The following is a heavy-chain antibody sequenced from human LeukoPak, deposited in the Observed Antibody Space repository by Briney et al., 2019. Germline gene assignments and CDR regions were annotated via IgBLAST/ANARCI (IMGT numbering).Heavy chain of an antibody. CDR2: IYYSGST. CDR3: AREKDVAFDI. J-gene: IGHJ3*02. CDR1: GGSISSYY. V-gene: IGHV4-59*01. Sequence: PSETLSLTCTVSGGSISSYYWNWIRQSPGKGLEWIGYIYYSGSTNYNPSLKSRVTISVDTSKSQFSLKLSSVTAADTAVYYCAREKDVAFDIWGRGTMVSVSS.